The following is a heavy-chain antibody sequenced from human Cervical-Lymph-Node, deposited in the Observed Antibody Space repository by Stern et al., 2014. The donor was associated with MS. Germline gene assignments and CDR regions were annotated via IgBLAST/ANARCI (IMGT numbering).Heavy chain of an antibody. V-gene: IGHV4-59*01. CDR1: GESITHYY. Sequence: QVQLQESGPGLVKPSETLSLTCTVSGESITHYYWTWIRQPPGKGLEWIGYIYHSGSANHNPSLKSRVTISVDTSKNQFSLKLSSVTAADTAVYYCARVRHFDILTGYYGIFDCWGQGTLVTVSS. D-gene: IGHD3-9*01. J-gene: IGHJ4*02. CDR2: IYHSGSA. CDR3: ARVRHFDILTGYYGIFDC.